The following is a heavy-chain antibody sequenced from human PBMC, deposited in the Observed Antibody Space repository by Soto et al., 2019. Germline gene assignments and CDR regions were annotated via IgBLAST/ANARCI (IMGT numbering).Heavy chain of an antibody. CDR2: ISGSDGRT. V-gene: IGHV3-23*01. D-gene: IGHD3-9*01. J-gene: IGHJ4*02. CDR3: AKGAWLDY. CDR1: GFTFITFD. Sequence: EVQLLESGGGLVQPGGSLRLSCVASGFTFITFDMSWVRQAPGKGLEWVSEISGSDGRTYYADSVNRRFTISRDNSKNTLYLQINSLRAEDTAVYYCAKGAWLDYWGQGSLVTVSS.